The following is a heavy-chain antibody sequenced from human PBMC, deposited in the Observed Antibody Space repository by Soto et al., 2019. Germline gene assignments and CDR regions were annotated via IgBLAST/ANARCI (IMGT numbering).Heavy chain of an antibody. CDR3: AREGVGSSSNWVYYYYYGMDV. Sequence: QVQLVESGGGVVQPGRSLRLSCAASGFTFSSYGMHWVRQAPGKGLEWVAVIWYDGSNKYYADSVKGRFTISRDNSKNTLYLQMNSLRAEDTAVYYCAREGVGSSSNWVYYYYYGMDVWGQGTTVTVSS. D-gene: IGHD6-6*01. V-gene: IGHV3-33*01. J-gene: IGHJ6*02. CDR1: GFTFSSYG. CDR2: IWYDGSNK.